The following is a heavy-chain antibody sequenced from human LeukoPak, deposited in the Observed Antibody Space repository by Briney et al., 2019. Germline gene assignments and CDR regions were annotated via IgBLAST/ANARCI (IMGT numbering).Heavy chain of an antibody. CDR2: IYYSGST. Sequence: PSETLSLTCTVSGGSISSYYWSWIRQPSGKGLEWIGYIYYSGSTNYNPSLKSRVTISVDTSKNQFSLKLSSVTAADTAVYYCARHSRSGYLMYGDYLPRLPPSHFDYWGQGTLVTVSS. CDR1: GGSISSYY. CDR3: ARHSRSGYLMYGDYLPRLPPSHFDY. J-gene: IGHJ4*02. V-gene: IGHV4-59*08. D-gene: IGHD4-17*01.